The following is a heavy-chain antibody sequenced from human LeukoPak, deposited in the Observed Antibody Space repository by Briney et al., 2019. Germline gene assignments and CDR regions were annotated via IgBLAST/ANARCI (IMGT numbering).Heavy chain of an antibody. CDR3: ATDGGPFDN. CDR2: IKKDGSEK. D-gene: IGHD3-10*01. V-gene: IGHV3-7*05. J-gene: IGHJ4*02. Sequence: PGGSLRLSCAASGFTFTSYWTSWVRQAPGKGLEWVANIKKDGSEKYYVDSVKGRFTISRDNAKNSLYLQMNSLRAEDTAMYYCATDGGPFDNWGQGTLVTVSS. CDR1: GFTFTSYW.